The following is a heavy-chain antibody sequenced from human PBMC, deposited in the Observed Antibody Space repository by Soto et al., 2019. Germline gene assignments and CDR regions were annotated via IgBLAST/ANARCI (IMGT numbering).Heavy chain of an antibody. Sequence: EVQLLESGGGLVQPGGSLRLSCAASGFTFSSYAMSWVRQAPGKGLEWVSAISGSGGSTYYADSVKGRFTISRDNSKNTLYLQMNSLRSEDTAVYYCAKEMRYSYGYQYYYYGMDVWGQGTTVTVSS. CDR1: GFTFSSYA. V-gene: IGHV3-23*01. D-gene: IGHD5-18*01. CDR3: AKEMRYSYGYQYYYYGMDV. CDR2: ISGSGGST. J-gene: IGHJ6*02.